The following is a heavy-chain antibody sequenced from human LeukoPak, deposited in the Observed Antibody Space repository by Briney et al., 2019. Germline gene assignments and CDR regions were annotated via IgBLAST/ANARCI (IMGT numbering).Heavy chain of an antibody. D-gene: IGHD5-18*01. CDR1: GFTFSSYA. Sequence: GRSLRLSCAASGFTFSSYAMHWVRQSLGKGLEWVAVMSYDGFNKYYADSVKGRFTISRDNSKNTLYLQMNSLRAEDTAVYYCAKTKGYSYGYYFDYWGQGTLVTVSS. CDR3: AKTKGYSYGYYFDY. J-gene: IGHJ4*02. CDR2: MSYDGFNK. V-gene: IGHV3-30*18.